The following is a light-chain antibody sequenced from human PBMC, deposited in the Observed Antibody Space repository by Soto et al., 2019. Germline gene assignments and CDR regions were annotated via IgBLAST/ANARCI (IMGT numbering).Light chain of an antibody. CDR3: QQRTNWLT. J-gene: IGKJ3*01. Sequence: EIVLTQSPATLSLSPGERVTLSCRASQNVSTYLAWYQQKPGQAPRLLIYDASDRATGLPARFSGSGSGTDFTLTISSLEPEDSAVYYCQQRTNWLTFGPGTKVDIK. V-gene: IGKV3-11*01. CDR2: DAS. CDR1: QNVSTY.